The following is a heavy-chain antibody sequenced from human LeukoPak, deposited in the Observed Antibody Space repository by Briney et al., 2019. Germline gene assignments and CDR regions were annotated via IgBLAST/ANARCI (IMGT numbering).Heavy chain of an antibody. D-gene: IGHD3-10*01. V-gene: IGHV3-21*01. CDR2: ISSSSSYI. CDR3: ARHGSGSYYFDY. CDR1: RFTLSSYS. J-gene: IGHJ4*02. Sequence: PGGPLRLSCATYRFTLSSYSLNWVRPAPGKGLERVSSISSSSSYIYYVASVKGRFTISRDNPKTSLYLQMNSLRAEDTAVYYCARHGSGSYYFDYWGPGALVTVSS.